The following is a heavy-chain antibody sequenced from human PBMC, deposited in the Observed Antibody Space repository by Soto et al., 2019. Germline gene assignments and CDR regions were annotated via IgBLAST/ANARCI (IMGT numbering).Heavy chain of an antibody. D-gene: IGHD3-22*01. CDR1: GFTFSSYA. CDR3: ASSYYYDSSGWIYYFDY. V-gene: IGHV3-30-3*01. CDR2: ISYDGSNK. J-gene: IGHJ4*02. Sequence: GGSLRLSCAASGFTFSSYAMHWVRQAPGKGLEWVAVISYDGSNKYYADSVKGRFTISRDNSKNTLYLQMSSLRSEDTAVYYCASSYYYDSSGWIYYFDYWGQGTLVTVSS.